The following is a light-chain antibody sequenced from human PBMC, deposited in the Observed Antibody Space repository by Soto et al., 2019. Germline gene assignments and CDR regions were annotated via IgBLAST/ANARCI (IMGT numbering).Light chain of an antibody. V-gene: IGKV3-20*01. CDR3: QHSEP. CDR2: GAS. CDR1: QSVSSSY. Sequence: EIVLTQSPGTLSLSPGERATLSCRASQSVSSSYLAWYQQKPGQAPRLLIYGASSRATGIPDRFSGSGSGTDFTLTISRLEPEDFDGYYCQHSEPFAQGPRV. J-gene: IGKJ1*01.